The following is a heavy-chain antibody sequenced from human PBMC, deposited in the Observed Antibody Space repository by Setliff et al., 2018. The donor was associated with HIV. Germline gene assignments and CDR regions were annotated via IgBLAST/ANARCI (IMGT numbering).Heavy chain of an antibody. CDR1: GVPFSDYY. CDR2: VNHNGNI. CDR3: ARAPPGIQNDAFDV. Sequence: PSETLSLTCGLNGVPFSDYYWNWIRQSPGKGLEWIVEVNHNGNINYNPSLKSRVTISVDTSKSQFSLRLTSVTAADTAVYYCARAPPGIQNDAFDVWGQGTMVTVSS. V-gene: IGHV4-34*01. J-gene: IGHJ3*01.